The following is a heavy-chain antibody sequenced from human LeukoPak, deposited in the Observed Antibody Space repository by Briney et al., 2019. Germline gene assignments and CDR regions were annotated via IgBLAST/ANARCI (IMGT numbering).Heavy chain of an antibody. V-gene: IGHV3-23*01. D-gene: IGHD6-13*01. Sequence: GGSLRLSCAASRFTFSSYAMSWVRQAPGKGLEWVSAISDSGGSTYYADSVKGRFTISRDNSKNTLYLQMNSLRAEDTAVYYCSAQYSRFDYGGQGPLATVPS. CDR2: ISDSGGST. CDR3: SAQYSRFDY. J-gene: IGHJ4*02. CDR1: RFTFSSYA.